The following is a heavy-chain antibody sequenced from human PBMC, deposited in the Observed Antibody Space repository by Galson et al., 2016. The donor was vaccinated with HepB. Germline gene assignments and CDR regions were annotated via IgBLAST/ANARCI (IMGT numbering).Heavy chain of an antibody. J-gene: IGHJ2*01. CDR2: VHPGGSDT. Sequence: QSGAEVKKPGESLRISCKGSGYRFSDYWIGWMRQLPGKGLEWMGIVHPGGSDTRYSPSFQGQVIISADKSTDIAYLEWRSLKASDSGTYFCARGGSYPRSCFYFDLWGRGTLVSV. V-gene: IGHV5-51*01. CDR3: ARGGSYPRSCFYFDL. D-gene: IGHD3-16*02. CDR1: GYRFSDYW.